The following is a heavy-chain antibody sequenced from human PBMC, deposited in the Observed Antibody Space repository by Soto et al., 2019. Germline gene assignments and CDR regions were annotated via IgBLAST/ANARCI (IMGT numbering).Heavy chain of an antibody. D-gene: IGHD3-16*02. CDR1: GYTFTGYY. Sequence: GASVKVSCKASGYTFTGYYMHWVQQAPGQGLEWMGWINPNSGGTNYAQKFQGWVTMTRDTSISTAYMELSRLRSDDTAVYYCARARRSNYDYIWGSYRRHAFDIWGQGTMVTVSS. J-gene: IGHJ3*02. CDR2: INPNSGGT. CDR3: ARARRSNYDYIWGSYRRHAFDI. V-gene: IGHV1-2*04.